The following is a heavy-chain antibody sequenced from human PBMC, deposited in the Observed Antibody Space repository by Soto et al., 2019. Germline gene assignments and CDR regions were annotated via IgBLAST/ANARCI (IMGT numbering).Heavy chain of an antibody. V-gene: IGHV4-59*04. CDR3: APGPPFDY. CDR1: GGSISNYY. J-gene: IGHJ4*02. Sequence: PSETLSLTCTVSGGSISNYYWSWIRQPPGKGLEWIGYISYSGSTNYSPSLTSRVTISVDTSKNQFSLKLSSVTAADTAVYYCAPGPPFDYWGQGTLVTVSS. CDR2: ISYSGST.